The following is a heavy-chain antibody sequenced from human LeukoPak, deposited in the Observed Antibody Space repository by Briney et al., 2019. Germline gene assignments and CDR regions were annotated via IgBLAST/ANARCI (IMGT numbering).Heavy chain of an antibody. CDR3: ARLGSSWSLDY. Sequence: QPGGSLRLSCAASGFTFRSYGMHWVRQAPGKGLEWVAVVRYDGSNKYYADSVKGRFTISRDNSKNTLFLQMNSLRAEDTAVYYCARLGSSWSLDYWGQGTLVTVAS. CDR2: VRYDGSNK. D-gene: IGHD6-13*01. V-gene: IGHV3-33*01. J-gene: IGHJ4*02. CDR1: GFTFRSYG.